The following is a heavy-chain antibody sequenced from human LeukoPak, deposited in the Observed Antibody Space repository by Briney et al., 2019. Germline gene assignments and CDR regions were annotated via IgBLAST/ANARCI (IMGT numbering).Heavy chain of an antibody. Sequence: GALRLSCAASGFTVSSNYMSWVRQAPGKGLEWVSVIYSGGSTYYADSVKGRFTISRDNSKNTLYLQMNSLRAEDTAVYYCARGFYDSSGHNWFDPWGQGTLVTVSS. CDR3: ARGFYDSSGHNWFDP. J-gene: IGHJ5*02. D-gene: IGHD3-22*01. CDR2: IYSGGST. V-gene: IGHV3-53*01. CDR1: GFTVSSNY.